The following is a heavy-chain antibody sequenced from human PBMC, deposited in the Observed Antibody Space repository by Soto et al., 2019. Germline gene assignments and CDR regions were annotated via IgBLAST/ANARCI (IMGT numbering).Heavy chain of an antibody. Sequence: EVQLVESGGDLIQPGGSLRLSCAASGFTFSGHWMHWVRQVPGKGPEWVSRINTDGGSSAYADSVKGRFTISRDNAKNTLYLQMNGLRAEDTAVYYCAREAGYCSRTSCYRRAFDTWGQGTTVTVS. CDR1: GFTFSGHW. CDR3: AREAGYCSRTSCYRRAFDT. J-gene: IGHJ3*02. V-gene: IGHV3-74*03. D-gene: IGHD2-2*01. CDR2: INTDGGSS.